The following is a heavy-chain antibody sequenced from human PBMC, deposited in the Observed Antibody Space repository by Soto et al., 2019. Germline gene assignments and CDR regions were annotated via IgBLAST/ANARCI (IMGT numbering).Heavy chain of an antibody. V-gene: IGHV3-30*03. CDR2: ISRDAGTK. Sequence: QVQLVESRGGVVQPGRSLRLSCAASGFTISSYGMHWVRQAPGKGLEWVAVISRDAGTKYYADSVKGRFTISRDNSMNTLFLEMNELRGDDMAVYYCTGEVASGYWGQGTLVTVSS. J-gene: IGHJ4*02. CDR1: GFTISSYG. D-gene: IGHD2-8*02. CDR3: TGEVASGY.